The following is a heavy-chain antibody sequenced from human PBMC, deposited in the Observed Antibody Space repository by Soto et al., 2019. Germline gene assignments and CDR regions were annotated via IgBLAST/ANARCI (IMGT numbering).Heavy chain of an antibody. J-gene: IGHJ6*02. CDR1: GFTFSSYG. Sequence: PGGSLRLSCAASGFTFSSYGMHWVRQAPGKGLEWVAVISYDGSNKYYADSVKGRFTISRDNSKNTLYLQMNSLRAEDTAVYYCAKSDYYYGIDVCGQGATLTVSS. CDR3: AKSDYYYGIDV. V-gene: IGHV3-30*18. CDR2: ISYDGSNK.